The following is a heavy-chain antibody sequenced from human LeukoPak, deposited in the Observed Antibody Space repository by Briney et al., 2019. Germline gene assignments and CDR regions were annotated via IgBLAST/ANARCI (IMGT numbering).Heavy chain of an antibody. J-gene: IGHJ5*02. Sequence: IPSETLSLTCTVSGGYTGSHYWSWIRQPTGKGLEWIGRISPSGTTHYNPSLGSRVTMSVDTSKNYFSLRLSSVTAADTAVYYCARDFYASGFHFWFDPWGQGMLVTVSS. CDR2: ISPSGTT. D-gene: IGHD2/OR15-2a*01. CDR1: GGYTGSHY. V-gene: IGHV4-4*07. CDR3: ARDFYASGFHFWFDP.